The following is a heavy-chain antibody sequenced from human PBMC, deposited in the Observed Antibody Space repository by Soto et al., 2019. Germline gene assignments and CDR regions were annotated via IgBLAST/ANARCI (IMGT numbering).Heavy chain of an antibody. Sequence: GESLKISCKGSGYSFTSYWISWVRQMPGKGLEWMGKIDPSDSYTNYSPSFQGHVTISADKSISTAYLQWSSLKASDTAMYYCASQFTGITGTTPDYYYGMDVWGQGTTVTVSS. J-gene: IGHJ6*02. CDR2: IDPSDSYT. V-gene: IGHV5-10-1*01. CDR1: GYSFTSYW. CDR3: ASQFTGITGTTPDYYYGMDV. D-gene: IGHD1-7*01.